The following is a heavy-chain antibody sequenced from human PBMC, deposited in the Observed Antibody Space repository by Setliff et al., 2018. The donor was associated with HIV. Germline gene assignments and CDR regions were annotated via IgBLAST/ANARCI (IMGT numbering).Heavy chain of an antibody. D-gene: IGHD3-3*01. CDR2: IYYSGNT. Sequence: SETLSLTCNVSGGSFSSGHYFWGWIRQRQGKGLDWVVTIYYSGNTYYSPSIKNRVSLAIDTSHNQVSLRLTSVTATDTATYYCVRHKGFLQLFEWKPQYFEYWGQGLLVTVSS. CDR1: GGSFSSGHYF. CDR3: VRHKGFLQLFEWKPQYFEY. J-gene: IGHJ4*02. V-gene: IGHV4-39*01.